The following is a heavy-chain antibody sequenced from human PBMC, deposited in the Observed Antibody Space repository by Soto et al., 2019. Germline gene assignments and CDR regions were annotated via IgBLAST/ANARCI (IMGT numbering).Heavy chain of an antibody. J-gene: IGHJ4*02. V-gene: IGHV4-4*07. Sequence: QVQLQESGPGLVKPSDTLSLSCTVSGGSISSYYWNWIRQPAGKRLEWIWRIYSSGATNYNPSLTSRVTMSTDTSTNHFSLRLTSVTPADPAVYYCAREHKVVNDFEFWGQGILVTVSS. CDR3: AREHKVVNDFEF. CDR2: IYSSGAT. D-gene: IGHD2-15*01. CDR1: GGSISSYY.